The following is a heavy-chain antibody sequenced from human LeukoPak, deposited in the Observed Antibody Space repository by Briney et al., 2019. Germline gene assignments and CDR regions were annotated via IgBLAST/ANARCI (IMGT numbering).Heavy chain of an antibody. D-gene: IGHD4-17*01. V-gene: IGHV4-4*02. J-gene: IGHJ3*02. CDR1: GGSISSSNW. CDR2: IYHSGST. Sequence: SETLSLTCAVSGGSISSSNWWSWVRQPPGKGLEWIGEIYHSGSTNYNPSLKSRVTISVDKSKNQFSLKLSSVTAADTAVYYCANRDITVTKAFDIWGQGTMVTVSS. CDR3: ANRDITVTKAFDI.